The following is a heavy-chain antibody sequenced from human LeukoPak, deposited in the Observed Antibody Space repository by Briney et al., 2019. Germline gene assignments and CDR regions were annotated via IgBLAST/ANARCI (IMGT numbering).Heavy chain of an antibody. J-gene: IGHJ2*01. D-gene: IGHD6-13*01. CDR3: ARVYYSSSYDYWYFDL. CDR2: INPNSGGT. CDR1: GYTFTCYY. V-gene: IGHV1-2*02. Sequence: ASVKVSCKASGYTFTCYYMHWVRQAPGQGLEWMGWINPNSGGTNYAQKFQGRVTMTRDTSISTAYMELSRLRSDDTAVYYCARVYYSSSYDYWYFDLWGRGTLVTVSS.